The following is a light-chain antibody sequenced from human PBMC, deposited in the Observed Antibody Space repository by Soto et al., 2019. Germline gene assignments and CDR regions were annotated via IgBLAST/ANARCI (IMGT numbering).Light chain of an antibody. Sequence: DIVLTQSPGTLSLSPGERATLSCRASQSVSSSYVAWYQQKPGQAHRLLIYGSSFKATGIPDRFSGSGAGKDFTLTISRLEPEDFADYYCQQYTSSPRTFGQGTKLEIK. V-gene: IGKV3-20*01. CDR1: QSVSSSY. J-gene: IGKJ1*01. CDR2: GSS. CDR3: QQYTSSPRT.